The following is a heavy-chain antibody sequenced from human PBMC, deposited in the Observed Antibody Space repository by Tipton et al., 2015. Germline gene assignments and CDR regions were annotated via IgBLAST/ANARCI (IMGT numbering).Heavy chain of an antibody. CDR1: GYTFTVYY. CDR2: IYADSGAT. V-gene: IGHV1-2*02. CDR3: AKGHYDSSGYYPDFFYAMDV. J-gene: IGHJ6*02. D-gene: IGHD3-22*01. Sequence: QSGAEVKKPGASVNVSCKASGYTFTVYYIHWLRQAPGQGLEWVGRIYADSGATIKAQKFQGRVIMTRDTSISTAYMELSRLTSDDTAVYYCAKGHYDSSGYYPDFFYAMDVWGQGTTVTVS.